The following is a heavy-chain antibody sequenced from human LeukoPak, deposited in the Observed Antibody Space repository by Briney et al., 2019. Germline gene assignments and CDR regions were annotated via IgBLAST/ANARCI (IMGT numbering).Heavy chain of an antibody. D-gene: IGHD6-19*01. CDR2: ISAYNGNT. CDR3: ARTGSYSSGWRLRVFDY. CDR1: GYTFTSYG. V-gene: IGHV1-18*01. Sequence: GASVKVSCKASGYTFTSYGISWVRQAPGQGLEWMGWISAYNGNTNYAQKLQGRVAMTTDTSPSTDYMELRSLRSDDPAVYYCARTGSYSSGWRLRVFDYWGQGTLVTVSS. J-gene: IGHJ4*02.